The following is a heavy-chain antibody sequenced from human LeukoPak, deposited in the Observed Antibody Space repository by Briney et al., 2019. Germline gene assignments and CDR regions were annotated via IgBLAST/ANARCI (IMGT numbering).Heavy chain of an antibody. D-gene: IGHD3-22*01. V-gene: IGHV4-39*02. J-gene: IGHJ3*02. CDR1: GGSISSSNYY. CDR2: ISYSGGT. CDR3: AREVEYYDSSGYRPHAFDI. Sequence: SETLSLTCTVSGGSISSSNYYWDWTRQPPGKGLEWFGSISYSGGTSYNPSLRSRVTISVDTSKNQFSLKLNSVTAADTAVYYCAREVEYYDSSGYRPHAFDIWGQGTVVTVSS.